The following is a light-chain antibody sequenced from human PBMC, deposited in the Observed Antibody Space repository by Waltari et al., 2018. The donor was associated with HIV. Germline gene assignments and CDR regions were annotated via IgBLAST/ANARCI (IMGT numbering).Light chain of an antibody. CDR3: QQYGTSPLT. Sequence: EIVLPQSPGTLSLSPGERATLSCRASQSVSNNYLAWYQQKPGQAPRLLIYGASSRATGSPDRFSGRGSGTDFTLTISRLEPEDFAVYYCQQYGTSPLTFGGGTNVDMK. V-gene: IGKV3-20*01. J-gene: IGKJ4*01. CDR1: QSVSNNY. CDR2: GAS.